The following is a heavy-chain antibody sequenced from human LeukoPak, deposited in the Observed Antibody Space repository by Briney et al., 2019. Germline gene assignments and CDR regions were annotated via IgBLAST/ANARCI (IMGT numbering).Heavy chain of an antibody. CDR2: NYTSGST. CDR1: GGSISSGSYY. Sequence: SETLSLTCTVSGGSISSGSYYWSWIRQPAGKGLEWIGRNYTSGSTNYNPSLKSRVTISVDTSKNQFSLKLSSVTAADTAMYYCAKSTVVGATAGRAFDIWGQGTMVTVSS. CDR3: AKSTVVGATAGRAFDI. J-gene: IGHJ3*02. V-gene: IGHV4-61*02. D-gene: IGHD1-26*01.